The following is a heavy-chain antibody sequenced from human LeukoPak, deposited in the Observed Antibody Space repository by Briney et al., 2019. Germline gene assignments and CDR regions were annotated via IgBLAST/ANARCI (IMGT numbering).Heavy chain of an antibody. V-gene: IGHV4-39*01. Sequence: SETLSLTCTVSGGSISSSSYYWGWIRQPPWTGLEWIGSIYYSGSTYYNPPLKSRVTISVDTSKNQFSLKLSSVTAADTAVYYCARHTGYDSSGGYWGQGTLVTVSS. CDR1: GGSISSSSYY. J-gene: IGHJ4*02. CDR2: IYYSGST. D-gene: IGHD3-22*01. CDR3: ARHTGYDSSGGY.